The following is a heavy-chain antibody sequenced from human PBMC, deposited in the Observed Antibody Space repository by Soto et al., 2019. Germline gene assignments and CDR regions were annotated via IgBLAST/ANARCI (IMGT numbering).Heavy chain of an antibody. CDR3: ARDQLGDYYDSSGYYD. CDR1: GGTFSSYA. D-gene: IGHD3-22*01. CDR2: IIPIFGTA. J-gene: IGHJ4*02. Sequence: ASVKVSCKASGGTFSSYAISWVRQAPGQGLEWMGGIIPIFGTANYAQKFQGRVTITADESTSTAYMELSSLRSEDTAVYYCARDQLGDYYDSSGYYDWGQGTLVTVSS. V-gene: IGHV1-69*13.